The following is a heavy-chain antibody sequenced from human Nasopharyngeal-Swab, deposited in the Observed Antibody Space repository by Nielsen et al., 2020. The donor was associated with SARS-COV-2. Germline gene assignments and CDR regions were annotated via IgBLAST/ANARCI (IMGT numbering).Heavy chain of an antibody. CDR2: INHSGST. D-gene: IGHD3-3*01. J-gene: IGHJ6*02. V-gene: IGHV4-34*01. Sequence: WIRQPPGKGLEWIGEINHSGSTNYNPSLKSRVTISVDTSKNQFSLKLSSVTAADTAVYYCARAPGDFWSGYPRDYYYGMDVWGQGTTVTVSS. CDR3: ARAPGDFWSGYPRDYYYGMDV.